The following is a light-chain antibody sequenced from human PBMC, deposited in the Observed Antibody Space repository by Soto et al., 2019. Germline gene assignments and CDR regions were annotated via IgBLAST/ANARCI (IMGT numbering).Light chain of an antibody. Sequence: QPVLTQPPSASGTPGQRVTISCSGSSSNIGSNYVYWYQHLPGTAPKLLIYRNNQRPSGVPDRFSGSKSGTSASLAISGLRSEDEADYYCSAWDDSLSGVVFGGETKLTVL. J-gene: IGLJ2*01. CDR3: SAWDDSLSGVV. CDR1: SSNIGSNY. V-gene: IGLV1-47*01. CDR2: RNN.